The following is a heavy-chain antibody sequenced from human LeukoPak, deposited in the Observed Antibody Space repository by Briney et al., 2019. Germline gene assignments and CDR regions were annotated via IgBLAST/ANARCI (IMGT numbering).Heavy chain of an antibody. Sequence: SETLSLTCAVSGYSISSGYYWGWIRQPPGKGLEWIGSIYHSGSTYYNPSLKSRVTISVDASKNHFSLKLTSVTAADTAVYYCARGPNIVVVPAATHYYFDYWGQGTLVTVSS. J-gene: IGHJ4*02. CDR2: IYHSGST. D-gene: IGHD2-2*01. CDR1: GYSISSGYY. CDR3: ARGPNIVVVPAATHYYFDY. V-gene: IGHV4-38-2*01.